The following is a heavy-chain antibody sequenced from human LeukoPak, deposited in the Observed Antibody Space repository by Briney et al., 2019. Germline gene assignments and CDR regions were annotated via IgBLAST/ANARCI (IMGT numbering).Heavy chain of an antibody. CDR3: ARGYDNVDY. CDR2: IHYSGST. V-gene: IGHV4-59*08. J-gene: IGHJ4*02. Sequence: SETLSLTCTVSGGSISSSYWSWIRQPPGKGLEWIGYIHYSGSTNYNPSLKSRVTISVDTSKNQFSLKLSSVTAADTAVYYCARGYDNVDYWGQGTLVTVSS. D-gene: IGHD3-22*01. CDR1: GGSISSSY.